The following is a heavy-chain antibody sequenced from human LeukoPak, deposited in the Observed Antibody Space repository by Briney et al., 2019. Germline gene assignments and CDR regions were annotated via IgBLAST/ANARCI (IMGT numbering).Heavy chain of an antibody. CDR2: ISSSSSYI. J-gene: IGHJ6*03. CDR3: ASFDTPIEYQLYPLPFYYYMDV. D-gene: IGHD2-2*01. V-gene: IGHV3-21*01. CDR1: GFTFSSYS. Sequence: GGSLRLSCAASGFTFSSYSMNWVRQAPGKGLEWVSSISSSSSYIYYADSVEGRFTISRDNAKNSLYLQMNSLRAEDTAVYYCASFDTPIEYQLYPLPFYYYMDVWGKGTTVTVSS.